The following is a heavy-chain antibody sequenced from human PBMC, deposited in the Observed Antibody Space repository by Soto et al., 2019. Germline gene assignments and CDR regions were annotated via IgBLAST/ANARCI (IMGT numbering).Heavy chain of an antibody. J-gene: IGHJ5*02. Sequence: SETLSLTCTVSGGSISSYYWSWIRQPPGKGLEWIGYIYYSGSTNYNPSLKSRATISVDTSKNQFSLKLSSVTAADTAVYYCARGGDIVVVPAADNWFDPWGHGTLVTVSS. CDR3: ARGGDIVVVPAADNWFDP. CDR2: IYYSGST. V-gene: IGHV4-59*01. CDR1: GGSISSYY. D-gene: IGHD2-2*01.